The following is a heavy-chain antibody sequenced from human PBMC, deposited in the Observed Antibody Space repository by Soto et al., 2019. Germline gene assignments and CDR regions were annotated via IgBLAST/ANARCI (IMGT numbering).Heavy chain of an antibody. V-gene: IGHV3-23*01. CDR3: AKSGRDNSAWKADY. J-gene: IGHJ4*02. CDR1: GSTFSSFS. D-gene: IGHD6-19*01. Sequence: EVQLLESGGGLVQPGGSLRLSCVASGSTFSSFSMTWVRQAPGKGLEWVSAISAGGGTTNYADSVKDRFTISRDNSKSTLFLEMHSLRAEDTAVYYCAKSGRDNSAWKADYWGQGTLVTVSS. CDR2: ISAGGGTT.